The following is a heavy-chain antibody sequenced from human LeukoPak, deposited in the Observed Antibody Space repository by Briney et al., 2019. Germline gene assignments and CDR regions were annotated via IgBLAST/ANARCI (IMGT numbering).Heavy chain of an antibody. D-gene: IGHD5-12*01. CDR2: INPNSGGT. CDR3: AREPQDIVATIWHDSSSWYFDY. J-gene: IGHJ4*02. Sequence: ASVKVSYKASGYTFTGYYMHWVRQAPGQGLEWMGWINPNSGGTNYAQKFQGRVTMTRDTSISTAYMELSRLRSDDTAVYYCAREPQDIVATIWHDSSSWYFDYWGQGTLVTVSS. CDR1: GYTFTGYY. V-gene: IGHV1-2*02.